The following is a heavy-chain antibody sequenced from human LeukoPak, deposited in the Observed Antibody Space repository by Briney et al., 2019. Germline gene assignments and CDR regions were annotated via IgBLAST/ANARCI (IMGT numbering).Heavy chain of an antibody. J-gene: IGHJ4*02. Sequence: ASVKVSCKASGGTFSSYAISWVRQAPGQGLEWMGRIIPIHGIANYAQKFQGRVTITADKSTSTAYMELSSLRSEDTAVYYCARRGGYYDSSGYYYYFDYWGQGTLVTVSS. CDR2: IIPIHGIA. CDR3: ARRGGYYDSSGYYYYFDY. CDR1: GGTFSSYA. D-gene: IGHD3-22*01. V-gene: IGHV1-69*04.